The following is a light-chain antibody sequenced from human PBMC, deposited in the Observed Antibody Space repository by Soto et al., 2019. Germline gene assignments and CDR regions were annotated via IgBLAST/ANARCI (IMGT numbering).Light chain of an antibody. CDR2: EVS. V-gene: IGLV2-14*01. CDR3: SSYTSSSTYL. CDR1: SSDVGTYNY. J-gene: IGLJ1*01. Sequence: SVLTQPASVSASPGQSITISCTGTSSDVGTYNYVSWYQLHPGKAPKLMVYEVSNRPSGVSNRFSGSKSGNTASLTISGLQAEDEADYHCSSYTSSSTYLFGTGTKVTVL.